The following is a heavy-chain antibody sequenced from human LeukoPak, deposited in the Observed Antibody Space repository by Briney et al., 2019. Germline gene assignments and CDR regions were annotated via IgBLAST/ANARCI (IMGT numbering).Heavy chain of an antibody. J-gene: IGHJ3*02. D-gene: IGHD3-22*01. CDR2: IYYSGST. CDR1: GGSISSYY. Sequence: PSETLSLTCTVSGGSISSYYWSWIRQPPGKGLEWIGYIYYSGSTNYNPSLKSRVTISVDTSKNQFSLKLSSVTAADTAVYYCARDFFTMIGATRYAFDIWGQGTKVTVSS. V-gene: IGHV4-59*12. CDR3: ARDFFTMIGATRYAFDI.